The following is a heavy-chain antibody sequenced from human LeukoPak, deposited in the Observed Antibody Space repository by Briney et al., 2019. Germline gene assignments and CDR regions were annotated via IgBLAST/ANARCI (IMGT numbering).Heavy chain of an antibody. CDR3: ALDYCSGGSCYTPSN. CDR2: ISYDGSNK. V-gene: IGHV3-30*03. D-gene: IGHD2-15*01. J-gene: IGHJ4*02. CDR1: GFTFSSYS. Sequence: LPGGSLRLSCAASGFTFSSYSMNWVRQAPGKGLEWVAVISYDGSNKYYADSVKGLFTISRDNSKNTLYLQMNSLRAEDTAEYYCALDYCSGGSCYTPSNWGQGTLVTVSS.